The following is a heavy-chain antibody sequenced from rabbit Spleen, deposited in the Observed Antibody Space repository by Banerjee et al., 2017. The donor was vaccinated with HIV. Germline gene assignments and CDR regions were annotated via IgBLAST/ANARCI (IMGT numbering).Heavy chain of an antibody. V-gene: IGHV1S40*01. CDR3: VRDLPDIIGWNFGF. D-gene: IGHD1-1*01. Sequence: QSLEESGGGLVKPEGSLTLTCKASGFSFSDTDVMCWVRQAPGKGLEWIACINTITGKTVYATWAKGRFTISRASSTTVFLQMTSLTAADTATYFCVRDLPDIIGWNFGFWGPGTLVTVS. J-gene: IGHJ3*01. CDR2: INTITGKT. CDR1: GFSFSDTDV.